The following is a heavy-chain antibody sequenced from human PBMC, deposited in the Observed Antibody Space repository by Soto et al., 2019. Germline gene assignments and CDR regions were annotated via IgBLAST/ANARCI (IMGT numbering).Heavy chain of an antibody. J-gene: IGHJ4*02. CDR1: GFTFSSYA. CDR3: AKNPRIYSSSSLFDY. D-gene: IGHD6-6*01. Sequence: EVQLLESGGGLVQPGGSLRLSCAASGFTFSSYAMSWVRQAPGKGLEWVSAISGSGGSTYYADSVKGRFTISRDNSKNTVYLQMNSLRAEDTAVYYCAKNPRIYSSSSLFDYWGQGTLVTVSS. CDR2: ISGSGGST. V-gene: IGHV3-23*01.